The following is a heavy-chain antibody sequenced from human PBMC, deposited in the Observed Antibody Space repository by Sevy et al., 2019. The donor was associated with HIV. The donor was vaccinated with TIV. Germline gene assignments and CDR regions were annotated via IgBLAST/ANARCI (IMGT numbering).Heavy chain of an antibody. J-gene: IGHJ6*03. D-gene: IGHD3-3*01. CDR1: GYTFTGYY. CDR2: INPNSGGT. Sequence: ASVKVSCKASGYTFTGYYMHWVRQAPGQGLEWMGWINPNSGGTNYAQKFQGWVTMTRDTSISTAYMELIRLRSDATAVYYCARGPYYYDFWRMGGYYYYYMDVWGKGTTVTVSS. V-gene: IGHV1-2*04. CDR3: ARGPYYYDFWRMGGYYYYYMDV.